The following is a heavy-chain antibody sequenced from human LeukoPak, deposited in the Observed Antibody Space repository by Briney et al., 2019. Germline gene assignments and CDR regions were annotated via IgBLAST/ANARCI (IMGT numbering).Heavy chain of an antibody. CDR1: GGTFSSYA. V-gene: IGHV1-69*13. CDR3: ARVENRGSSSDPATGPLDY. Sequence: SVKVSCKASGGTFSSYAISWVRQAPGQGLEWMGGIIPIFGTANYAQKFQGRVTITADESTSTAYMELSSLRSEDTAVYYCARVENRGSSSDPATGPLDYWGQGTLVTVSS. J-gene: IGHJ4*02. D-gene: IGHD6-6*01. CDR2: IIPIFGTA.